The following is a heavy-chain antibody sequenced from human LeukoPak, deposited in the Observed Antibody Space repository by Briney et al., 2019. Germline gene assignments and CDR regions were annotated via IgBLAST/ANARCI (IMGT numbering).Heavy chain of an antibody. V-gene: IGHV1-46*01. D-gene: IGHD3-22*01. CDR3: ARAGLRDSSGYFAFDI. J-gene: IGHJ3*02. CDR2: INPRGGGT. Sequence: GASVKVSCKASGYTFTSYYMHWVRQAPGQGLEWMGIINPRGGGTSYAQKLQGRVTKTRDTSTSTVYMELSSLRSEDTAVYYCARAGLRDSSGYFAFDIWGQGTMVTVSS. CDR1: GYTFTSYY.